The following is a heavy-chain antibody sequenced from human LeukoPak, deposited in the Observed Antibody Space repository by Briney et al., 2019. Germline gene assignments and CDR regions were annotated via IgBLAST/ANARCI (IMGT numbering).Heavy chain of an antibody. CDR3: ARGVGYCSGGSCYNWFGP. D-gene: IGHD2-15*01. J-gene: IGHJ5*02. Sequence: ASVKVSCKASGYTFTSYGISWVRQAPGQGLEWMGWISAYNGSTNYAQKLQGRVTMTTDTSTSTAYMELRSLRSDDTAVYYCARGVGYCSGGSCYNWFGPWGQGTLVTVSS. V-gene: IGHV1-18*01. CDR1: GYTFTSYG. CDR2: ISAYNGST.